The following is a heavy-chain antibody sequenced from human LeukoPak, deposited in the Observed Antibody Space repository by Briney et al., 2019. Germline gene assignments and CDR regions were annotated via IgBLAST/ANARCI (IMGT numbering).Heavy chain of an antibody. D-gene: IGHD2-2*01. CDR1: GGSISSSSYY. V-gene: IGHV4-39*01. J-gene: IGHJ6*03. CDR3: ARGGLSIGPPTIHCSSTSCPKTSPWDYYYYYMDV. CDR2: IYYSGST. Sequence: SETLSLTCTVSGGSISSSSYYWGWIRQPPGKGLEWIGSIYYSGSTYYNPSLKSRVTISVDTSKNQFSLKLSSVTAADTAVYYCARGGLSIGPPTIHCSSTSCPKTSPWDYYYYYMDVWGKGTTVTVSS.